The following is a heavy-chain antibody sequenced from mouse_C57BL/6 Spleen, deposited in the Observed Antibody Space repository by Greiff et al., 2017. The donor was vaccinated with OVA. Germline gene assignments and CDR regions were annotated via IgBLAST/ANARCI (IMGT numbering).Heavy chain of an antibody. CDR2: IDPSDSYT. Sequence: VQLQQPGAELVKPGASVKLSCKASGYTFTSYWMQWVKQRPGQGLEWIGEIDPSDSYTNYNQKFKGKATLTVDTSSSTAYMQLSSLTSEDSAVYYCASGNGYDGFAYWGQGTLVTVSA. CDR3: ASGNGYDGFAY. J-gene: IGHJ3*01. D-gene: IGHD2-2*01. CDR1: GYTFTSYW. V-gene: IGHV1-50*01.